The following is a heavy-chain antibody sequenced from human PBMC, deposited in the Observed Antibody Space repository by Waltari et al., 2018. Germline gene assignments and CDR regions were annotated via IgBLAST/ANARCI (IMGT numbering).Heavy chain of an antibody. CDR1: GGTFSSYA. CDR3: ARDLIEYSSSSGYYGMDV. CDR2: IIPIFGTA. V-gene: IGHV1-69*13. J-gene: IGHJ6*02. Sequence: QVQLVQSGAEVKKPGSSVKVSCKASGGTFSSYAISCERPAPAQGLEWMGGIIPIFGTANYAQKFQGRVTITADESTSTAYMELSSLRSEDTAVYYCARDLIEYSSSSGYYGMDVWGQGTTVTVSS. D-gene: IGHD6-6*01.